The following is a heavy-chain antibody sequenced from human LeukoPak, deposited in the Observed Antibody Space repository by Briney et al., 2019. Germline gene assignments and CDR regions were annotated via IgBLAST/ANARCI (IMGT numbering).Heavy chain of an antibody. V-gene: IGHV3-23*01. CDR3: ARYTPRDIVGVPAAMNYYGMDV. CDR1: GFTFSSYA. D-gene: IGHD2-2*01. CDR2: ISGSGGST. Sequence: GGSLRLSCAASGFTFSSYAMSWVRQAPGKGLEWVSAISGSGGSTYYADSVKGRFTISRDNSKNTLYLQMNSLRAEDTAVYYCARYTPRDIVGVPAAMNYYGMDVWGQGTTVTVSS. J-gene: IGHJ6*02.